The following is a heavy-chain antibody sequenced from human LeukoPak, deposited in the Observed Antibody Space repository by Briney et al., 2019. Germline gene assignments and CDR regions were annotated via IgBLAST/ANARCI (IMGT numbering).Heavy chain of an antibody. CDR3: ATAHSYGYGDFDY. V-gene: IGHV1-24*01. CDR1: GYTFTSYG. D-gene: IGHD5-18*01. Sequence: ASVKVSCNASGYTFTSYGISWVRPAPGKGLEWMGGFDPEDGETIYAQKFQGRVTMTEDTSTDTAYMELSSLRSEDTAVYYCATAHSYGYGDFDYWGQGTLVTVSS. CDR2: FDPEDGET. J-gene: IGHJ4*02.